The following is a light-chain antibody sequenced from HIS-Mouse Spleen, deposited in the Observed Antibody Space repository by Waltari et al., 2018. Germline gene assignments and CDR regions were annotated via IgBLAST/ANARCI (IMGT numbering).Light chain of an antibody. Sequence: SYELTQPPSVSVSPGQTARITCSGEALPKQYAYLYQQKPGQAPVLVIYKDSERPSGIPERFSGSSSGTTVTLTISGVQAEDEADYYCQSADSSGTYQDVVFGGGTKLTVL. CDR1: ALPKQY. CDR2: KDS. V-gene: IGLV3-25*03. J-gene: IGLJ2*01. CDR3: QSADSSGTYQDVV.